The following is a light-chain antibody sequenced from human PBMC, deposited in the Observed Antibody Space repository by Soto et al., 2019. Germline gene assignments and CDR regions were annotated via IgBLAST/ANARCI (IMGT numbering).Light chain of an antibody. CDR2: LHSDGSH. Sequence: QLVLTQSPSASASLGASGNLTCTLSSGHITYAIAWHQQQPEKGPRFLMKLHSDGSHIKGDGIPNRFSGSSSVAERYLTISRLQSEDDADYYGQTWDTGIVVFGGGTKLTVL. CDR3: QTWDTGIVV. CDR1: SGHITYA. J-gene: IGLJ2*01. V-gene: IGLV4-69*01.